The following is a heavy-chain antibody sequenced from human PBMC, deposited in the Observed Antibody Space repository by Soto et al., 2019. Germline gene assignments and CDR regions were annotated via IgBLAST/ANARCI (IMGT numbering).Heavy chain of an antibody. J-gene: IGHJ6*02. Sequence: SLKISCAASGFTFDDYAMHWVRQAPGKGLEWVSGISWNSGSIGYADSVKGRFTISRDNAKNSLYLQMNSLRAEDTALYYCAKDIARDYDFWSGYYYYYYGMDVWGQGTTVTVSS. V-gene: IGHV3-9*01. CDR3: AKDIARDYDFWSGYYYYYYGMDV. D-gene: IGHD3-3*01. CDR2: ISWNSGSI. CDR1: GFTFDDYA.